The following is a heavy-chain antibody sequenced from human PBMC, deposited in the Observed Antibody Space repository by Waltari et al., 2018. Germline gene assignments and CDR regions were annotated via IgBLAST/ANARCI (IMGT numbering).Heavy chain of an antibody. J-gene: IGHJ4*02. CDR1: GFGFGGSS. Sequence: EVQVVESGGGLVQPGGSLKLSCAPSGFGFGGSSIHWVRQTSGKGLEWVGRIRREPYNYATAYSASVKGRFTISRDDSKNTAFLQMNSLMTEDTAVYYCSGGEVTGTDFWGQGTLVTVSS. CDR2: IRREPYNYAT. CDR3: SGGEVTGTDF. D-gene: IGHD6-19*01. V-gene: IGHV3-73*01.